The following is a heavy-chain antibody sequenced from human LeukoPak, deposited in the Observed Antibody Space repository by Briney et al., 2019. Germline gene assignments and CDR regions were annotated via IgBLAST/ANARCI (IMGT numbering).Heavy chain of an antibody. Sequence: ASVKVSCKASGYTFTSYAISWVRQAPGQGLEWMGGILSIFDTANYAQNFQDRVTITTDKSTSTAYMELSSLRSEDTAVYYCVRRSSYYLYAFDVWGQGTMFTVSS. J-gene: IGHJ3*01. CDR2: ILSIFDTA. V-gene: IGHV1-69*05. CDR1: GYTFTSYA. D-gene: IGHD3-3*01. CDR3: VRRSSYYLYAFDV.